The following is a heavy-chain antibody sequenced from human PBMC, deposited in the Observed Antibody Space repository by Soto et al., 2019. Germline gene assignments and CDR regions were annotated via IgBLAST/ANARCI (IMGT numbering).Heavy chain of an antibody. V-gene: IGHV3-23*01. CDR2: VSGSGSST. D-gene: IGHD2-8*02. J-gene: IGHJ4*02. CDR1: GFTFSSYA. Sequence: GGSLRLSCAASGFTFSSYAMSWVRQTPGKGLEWVSGVSGSGSSTYYADSVKGRFTISRDNSKNTLYLQMNSLRADDTAVYYCLTWSSGTPDYWGQGTLVTVSS. CDR3: LTWSSGTPDY.